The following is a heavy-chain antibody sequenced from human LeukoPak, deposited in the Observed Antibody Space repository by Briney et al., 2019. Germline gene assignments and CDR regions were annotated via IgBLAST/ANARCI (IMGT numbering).Heavy chain of an antibody. J-gene: IGHJ5*02. V-gene: IGHV4-4*07. Sequence: PSETLSLTCTVSGGSISSYYWSWIRQPAGKGLEWIGRIYTSGSTNYNPSLKSRVTISVDKSKNQFSLKLSSVTAADTAVYYCARGCSNTSCRGFDPWGQGTLVTVSS. D-gene: IGHD2-2*01. CDR3: ARGCSNTSCRGFDP. CDR2: IYTSGST. CDR1: GGSISSYY.